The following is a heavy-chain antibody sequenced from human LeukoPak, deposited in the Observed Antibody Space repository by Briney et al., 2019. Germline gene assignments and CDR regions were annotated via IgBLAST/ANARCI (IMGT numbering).Heavy chain of an antibody. CDR1: GFTFSSYA. CDR2: ISGSGGST. Sequence: GGPLRLSCAASGFTFSSYAMSWVRQAPGKGLEWVSAISGSGGSTYYADSVKGRFTISRDNSKNTLYLQMNSLRAEDTAVYYCAKGGYCSGGSCYPYYFDYWGQGTLVTVSS. D-gene: IGHD2-15*01. CDR3: AKGGYCSGGSCYPYYFDY. J-gene: IGHJ4*02. V-gene: IGHV3-23*01.